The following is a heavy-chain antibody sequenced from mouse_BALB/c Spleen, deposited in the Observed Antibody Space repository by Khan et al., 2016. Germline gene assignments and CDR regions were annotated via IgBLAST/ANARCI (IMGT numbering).Heavy chain of an antibody. CDR2: IDPANGNT. CDR3: ARNYYGDYFDY. V-gene: IGHV14-3*02. CDR1: GFNIKDTY. J-gene: IGHJ2*01. D-gene: IGHD1-1*01. Sequence: VQLQQSGAELVKPGASVKLSCTASGFNIKDTYMHWVKQRPEQRLEWIGRIDPANGNTKYDPKFQGKATITADTSSNTAYLQLSSLTSEDTAVYYCARNYYGDYFDYWGQGTTHTVSS.